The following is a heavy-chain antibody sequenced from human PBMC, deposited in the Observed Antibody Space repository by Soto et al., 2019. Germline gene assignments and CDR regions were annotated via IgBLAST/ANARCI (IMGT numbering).Heavy chain of an antibody. Sequence: GWSLRLSCAGSGFFFPNYAMHWVRLAPCKGLEWVAYVFYDGSNDNYADSVKGRFTVSRDNSEGMLYLQMNNLRVEDTGVYFCARAMTMTLARIYGMDVWGLGTTVTVSS. J-gene: IGHJ6*02. CDR1: GFFFPNYA. CDR2: VFYDGSND. CDR3: ARAMTMTLARIYGMDV. D-gene: IGHD3-16*01. V-gene: IGHV3-33*01.